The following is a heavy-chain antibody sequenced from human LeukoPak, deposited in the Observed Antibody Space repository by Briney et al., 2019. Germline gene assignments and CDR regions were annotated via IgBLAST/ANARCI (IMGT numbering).Heavy chain of an antibody. Sequence: ASVKVSCKASGYTFTGYYMHWVRQAPGQGLEWTGWINPNSGGTNYAQEFQGRVTMTTDTSTNTAYMELRSLRSDDTAVYYCARAPRGDVVVPDASTFDPWGQGTLVTVSS. V-gene: IGHV1-2*02. CDR3: ARAPRGDVVVPDASTFDP. J-gene: IGHJ5*02. CDR1: GYTFTGYY. D-gene: IGHD2-2*01. CDR2: INPNSGGT.